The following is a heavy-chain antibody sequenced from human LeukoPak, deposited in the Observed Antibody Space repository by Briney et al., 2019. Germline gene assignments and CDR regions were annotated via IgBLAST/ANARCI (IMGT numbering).Heavy chain of an antibody. D-gene: IGHD3-3*01. CDR2: FDPEDGET. J-gene: IGHJ5*02. CDR3: ATLFWSKGRLDWFDP. Sequence: ASVKVSCKVSGYTLTELSMHWVRQAPGKGLEWMGGFDPEDGETIYAQKFQGRVTMTEDTSTDTAYMELSSLRSEDTAVYYCATLFWSKGRLDWFDPWGQGTLVTVSS. CDR1: GYTLTELS. V-gene: IGHV1-24*01.